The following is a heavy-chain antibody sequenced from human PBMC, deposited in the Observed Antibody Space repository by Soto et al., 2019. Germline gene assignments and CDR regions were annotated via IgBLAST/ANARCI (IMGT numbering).Heavy chain of an antibody. D-gene: IGHD6-13*01. J-gene: IGHJ6*02. CDR2: IKQDGSEK. CDR3: ARDRSSWYGSTYYYYGMDV. Sequence: QAGGSLRLSCAASGFTFSSYWMSWVRQAPGKGLEWVANIKQDGSEKYYVDSVKGRFTISRDNAKNSLYLQMNSLRAEDTAVYYCARDRSSWYGSTYYYYGMDVWGQGTTVTVSS. V-gene: IGHV3-7*03. CDR1: GFTFSSYW.